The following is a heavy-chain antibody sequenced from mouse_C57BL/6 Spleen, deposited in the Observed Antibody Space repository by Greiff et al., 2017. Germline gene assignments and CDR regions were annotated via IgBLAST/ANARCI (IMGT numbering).Heavy chain of an antibody. V-gene: IGHV1-4*01. CDR3: AHYYGSPYYFDY. D-gene: IGHD1-1*01. Sequence: VQLQQSGAELARPGASVKMSCKASGYTFTSYTMHWVKQRPGQGLEWIGYINPSSGYTKYNQKFKDKATLTADKSSSTAYMQLSSLTSEDSAVYYCAHYYGSPYYFDYWGQGTTLTVSS. CDR2: INPSSGYT. J-gene: IGHJ2*01. CDR1: GYTFTSYT.